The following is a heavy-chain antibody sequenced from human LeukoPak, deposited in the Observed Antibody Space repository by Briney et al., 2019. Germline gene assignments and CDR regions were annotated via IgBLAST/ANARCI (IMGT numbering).Heavy chain of an antibody. J-gene: IGHJ3*02. Sequence: PGGSLRLSCAASEFIFSRFWMSWVRQAPGKGLEWVASINQDESAKFYVDSVRGRFTISRDNAKNSLFLQMNSLRAEDTAVYYCARAGYFDWLPSPSAFDIWGQGTMVTVSS. CDR2: INQDESAK. CDR3: ARAGYFDWLPSPSAFDI. V-gene: IGHV3-7*01. D-gene: IGHD3-9*01. CDR1: EFIFSRFW.